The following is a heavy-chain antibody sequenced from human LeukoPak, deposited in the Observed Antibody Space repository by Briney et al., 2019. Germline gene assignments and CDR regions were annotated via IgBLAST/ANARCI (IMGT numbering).Heavy chain of an antibody. CDR2: ISAYNGNT. J-gene: IGHJ4*02. CDR3: ARDLYCSSTSCYLLGY. D-gene: IGHD2-2*01. CDR1: GYTFTSYA. Sequence: ASVKVSCKASGYTFTSYAMNWVRQAPGQGLEWMGWISAYNGNTNYAQKFQGRVTMTRDTSISTAYMELSRLRSDDTAVYYCARDLYCSSTSCYLLGYWGQGTLVTVSS. V-gene: IGHV1-2*02.